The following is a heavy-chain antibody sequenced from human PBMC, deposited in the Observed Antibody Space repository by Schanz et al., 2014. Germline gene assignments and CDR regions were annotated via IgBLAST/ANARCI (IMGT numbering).Heavy chain of an antibody. J-gene: IGHJ4*02. D-gene: IGHD1-26*01. CDR3: TRDRAYHSFDY. CDR1: GFTFSSYW. Sequence: VQLVESGGGLVKPGGSLRLSCAASGFTFSSYWMSWVRQAPGKGLEWVANIKEDGSQKYYLDSVKGRFTISRDNARNSLYLQMTSLRAEDTALYYCTRDRAYHSFDYWGQGTLVTVSS. CDR2: IKEDGSQK. V-gene: IGHV3-7*01.